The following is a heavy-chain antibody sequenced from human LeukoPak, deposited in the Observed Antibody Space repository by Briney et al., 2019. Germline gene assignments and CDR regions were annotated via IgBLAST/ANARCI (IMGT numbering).Heavy chain of an antibody. Sequence: PGGSLRLSCAASGFTFSTYAMSWVRQAPGKGLEWVSGISGSGDSTNYADSVKGRFTISRDNSKNTQYLQMNSLRAEDTAVYYCARGSYNPFDYWGQGTLVTVSS. V-gene: IGHV3-23*01. J-gene: IGHJ4*02. CDR2: ISGSGDST. CDR1: GFTFSTYA. CDR3: ARGSYNPFDY. D-gene: IGHD3-16*01.